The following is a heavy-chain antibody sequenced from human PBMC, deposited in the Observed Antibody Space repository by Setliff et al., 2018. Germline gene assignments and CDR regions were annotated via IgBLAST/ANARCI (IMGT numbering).Heavy chain of an antibody. Sequence: GASVKVSCKTSGYSFTVFGISWVRQAPGQGLEWMGWISPYHGSTDYAQKFQGRVTMTTDTSTSTAYMELTRLTTDDTALYYCVRGQGPRTVVAIPFDHWGQGTLVTVSS. CDR1: GYSFTVFG. V-gene: IGHV1-18*01. CDR3: VRGQGPRTVVAIPFDH. CDR2: ISPYHGST. D-gene: IGHD3-22*01. J-gene: IGHJ4*02.